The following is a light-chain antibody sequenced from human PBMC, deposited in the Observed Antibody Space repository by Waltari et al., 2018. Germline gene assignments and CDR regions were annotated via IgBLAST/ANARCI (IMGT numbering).Light chain of an antibody. CDR1: QGISSR. CDR3: LQAYSFPRT. J-gene: IGKJ2*01. V-gene: IGKV1-12*01. CDR2: TAS. Sequence: TCRASQGISSRLAWYHQKPGKAPKLLIYTASTLQSGVPSRFSGSGSGTEFTLIITTLQPEDFATYFCLQAYSFPRTFGQGTKLEIK.